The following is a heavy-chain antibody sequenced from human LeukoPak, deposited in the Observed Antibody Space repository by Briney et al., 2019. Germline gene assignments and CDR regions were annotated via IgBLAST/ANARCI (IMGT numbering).Heavy chain of an antibody. J-gene: IGHJ4*02. CDR1: GFTFSGYV. Sequence: GGSLRLSCAASGFTFSGYVMSWVRQAPGKGLEWVSAVSGSGGSTYYADSVKGRFTISRNNSKNTLYLQMNSLRAEDTAVYYCPKGGWLGYCSSTSCYWGFDYWGQGTLITVSS. D-gene: IGHD2-2*01. CDR2: VSGSGGST. CDR3: PKGGWLGYCSSTSCYWGFDY. V-gene: IGHV3-23*01.